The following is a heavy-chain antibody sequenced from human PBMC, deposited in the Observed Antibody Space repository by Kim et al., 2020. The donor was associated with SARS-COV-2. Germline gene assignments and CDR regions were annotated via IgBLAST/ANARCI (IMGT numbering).Heavy chain of an antibody. D-gene: IGHD5-12*01. V-gene: IGHV3-21*01. CDR3: ARDSAGWVATITVYYYYGMDV. CDR2: ISSSSSYI. Sequence: GGSLRLSCAASGFTFSSYSMNWVRQAPGKGLEWVSSISSSSSYIYYADSVKGRFTISRDNAKNSLYLQMNSLRAEDTAVYYCARDSAGWVATITVYYYYGMDVWGQGTTVTVSS. J-gene: IGHJ6*02. CDR1: GFTFSSYS.